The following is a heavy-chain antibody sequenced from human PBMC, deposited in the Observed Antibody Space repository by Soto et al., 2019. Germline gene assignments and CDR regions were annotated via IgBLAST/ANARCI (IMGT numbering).Heavy chain of an antibody. J-gene: IGHJ5*02. CDR1: GFTFSSYW. V-gene: IGHV3-7*05. CDR2: IKQDGSEK. CDR3: ARGGSIWFGSVDWFDP. Sequence: GGSLRLSCAASGFTFSSYWMSWVRQAPGKGLEWVANIKQDGSEKYYVDSVKGRFTISRDNAKNSLYLQMNSLRAEDTAVYYCARGGSIWFGSVDWFDPWGQGTLVTVSS. D-gene: IGHD3-10*01.